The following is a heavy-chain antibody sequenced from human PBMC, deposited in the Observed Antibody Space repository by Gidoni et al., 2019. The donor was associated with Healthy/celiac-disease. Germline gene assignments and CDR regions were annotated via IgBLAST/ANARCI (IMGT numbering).Heavy chain of an antibody. CDR1: GYTFTSYD. CDR3: ARGLTYYYDSSGYYTNDY. CDR2: MNPNSGNT. D-gene: IGHD3-22*01. J-gene: IGHJ4*02. Sequence: QVQLVQSGAEVKTPGASVKVSCKASGYTFTSYDINWVRQATGQGLEWMGWMNPNSGNTGYAQKFQGRVTMTRNTSISTAYMELSSLRSEDTAVYYCARGLTYYYDSSGYYTNDYWGQGTLVTVSS. V-gene: IGHV1-8*01.